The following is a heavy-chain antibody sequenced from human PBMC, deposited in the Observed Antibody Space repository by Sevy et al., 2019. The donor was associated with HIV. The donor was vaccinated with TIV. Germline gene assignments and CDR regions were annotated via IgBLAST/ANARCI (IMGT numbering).Heavy chain of an antibody. CDR1: GLTFYSYA. V-gene: IGHV3-23*01. Sequence: GGSLRLSCVASGLTFYSYAMSWVRQAPGKGLEWVAGVFGSGASPFYADSVKGRFTISRDNSKNTLNLQMNSLRAEDTAVYYCAKVRWGVGGGGGDFDSWGQGALVTVSS. D-gene: IGHD1-26*01. CDR2: VFGSGASP. CDR3: AKVRWGVGGGGGDFDS. J-gene: IGHJ4*02.